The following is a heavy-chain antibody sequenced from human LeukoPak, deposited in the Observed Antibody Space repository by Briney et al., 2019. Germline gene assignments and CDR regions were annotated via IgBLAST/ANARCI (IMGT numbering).Heavy chain of an antibody. D-gene: IGHD3-3*01. CDR2: ISGSGGST. V-gene: IGHV3-23*01. J-gene: IGHJ4*02. CDR1: GFTFSSYA. CDR3: AKDMPLHYDFWSRDPGFDY. Sequence: PGGSLRLSCAASGFTFSSYAMSWVRQAPGKGLEWVSAISGSGGSTYYADSVKGRFTISRDNSKNTLYLQMNSLRAEDTAVYYCAKDMPLHYDFWSRDPGFDYWGQGTLVTVSS.